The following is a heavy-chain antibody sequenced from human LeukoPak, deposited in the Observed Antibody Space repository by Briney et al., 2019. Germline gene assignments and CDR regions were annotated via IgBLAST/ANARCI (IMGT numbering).Heavy chain of an antibody. CDR3: ASRVGVRGAYYFDY. J-gene: IGHJ4*02. V-gene: IGHV3-53*01. D-gene: IGHD3-10*01. Sequence: PGGSLRLSCAALGFTVSSNYMSWVRQAPGKGLEWVAVIYSGGSTYYADSLKGRFTISRDNSKNTLYLQMSSLRDEDTAVYYCASRVGVRGAYYFDYWGQGTLVTVSS. CDR2: IYSGGST. CDR1: GFTVSSNY.